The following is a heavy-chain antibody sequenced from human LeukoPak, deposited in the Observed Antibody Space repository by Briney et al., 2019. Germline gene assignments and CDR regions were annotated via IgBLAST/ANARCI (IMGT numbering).Heavy chain of an antibody. J-gene: IGHJ4*02. CDR2: ISGSGSSYS. D-gene: IGHD3-3*01. Sequence: GGSLRLSCAATGFTFRLYSMNWVRQAPGKGLEWVSSISGSGSSYSYYADSVKGRFTISRDDSKNSLYLQMNSLRVEDTAVYYCVRDYDSTFYFDYWGQGTLVTVSS. CDR3: VRDYDSTFYFDY. V-gene: IGHV3-21*01. CDR1: GFTFRLYS.